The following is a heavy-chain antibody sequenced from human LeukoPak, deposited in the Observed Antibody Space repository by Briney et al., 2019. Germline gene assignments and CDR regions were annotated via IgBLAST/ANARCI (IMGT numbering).Heavy chain of an antibody. CDR3: ARTYYDSSGYYYPYYFDY. V-gene: IGHV4-59*01. CDR2: IYYSGST. D-gene: IGHD3-22*01. Sequence: SDTLSLTCSVSGGSISSYYWSWIRQPPGKGLEWIGYIYYSGSTNYNPSLKSRVTISVDTSKNQFSLKLSSVTAADTAVYYCARTYYDSSGYYYPYYFDYWGQGTLVTVSS. J-gene: IGHJ4*02. CDR1: GGSISSYY.